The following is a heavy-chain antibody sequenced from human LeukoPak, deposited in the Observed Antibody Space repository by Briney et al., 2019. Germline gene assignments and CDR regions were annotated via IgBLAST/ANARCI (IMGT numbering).Heavy chain of an antibody. V-gene: IGHV3-74*01. D-gene: IGHD5-24*01. CDR1: GFTFSSYW. CDR2: INSDGSST. J-gene: IGHJ6*02. CDR3: AKAGAGLQPDYGMDV. Sequence: GGSLRLSCAASGFTFSSYWMHWVRQAPGKGLVWVSRINSDGSSTSYTDSVKGRFTISRDNSKNTLYLQMNSLRAEDTAVYYCAKAGAGLQPDYGMDVWGQGTTVTVSS.